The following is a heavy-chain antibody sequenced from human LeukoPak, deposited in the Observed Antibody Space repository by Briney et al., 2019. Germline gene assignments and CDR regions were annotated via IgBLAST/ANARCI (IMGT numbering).Heavy chain of an antibody. D-gene: IGHD2-2*02. J-gene: IGHJ5*02. Sequence: ASVKVSCKALGYTFTTYAISWVRQAPGQGLEWMGWINACNGNTNYSQKFQGRITMTTDTSTSTAYMELSGLRSDDTAVYYCARGDIVVLPAGIPHNWFDTSGQRAL. CDR1: GYTFTTYA. V-gene: IGHV1-18*01. CDR2: INACNGNT. CDR3: ARGDIVVLPAGIPHNWFDT.